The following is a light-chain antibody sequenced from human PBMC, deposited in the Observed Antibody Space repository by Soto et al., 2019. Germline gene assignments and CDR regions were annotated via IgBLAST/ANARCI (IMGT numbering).Light chain of an antibody. Sequence: QAVVTQPPSVSGAPGQRVTISCTGSSSNIGAGYDVHWYQQLPGTAPKLLIYGNSNRPSGVPDRFSGSKSGTSASLAITGLQAEDEADYYCQSYSSSMSGCVFGGGTKVTVL. V-gene: IGLV1-40*01. CDR3: QSYSSSMSGCV. CDR1: SSNIGAGYD. J-gene: IGLJ3*02. CDR2: GNS.